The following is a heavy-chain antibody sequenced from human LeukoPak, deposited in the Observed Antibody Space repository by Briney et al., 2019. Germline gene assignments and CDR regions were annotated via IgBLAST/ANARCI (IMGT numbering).Heavy chain of an antibody. J-gene: IGHJ4*02. CDR2: IYYSGST. Sequence: PTETLSLTCTVSGGSISSYYWSWIRQPPGKGLEWIGYIYYSGSTNYNPSLKSRVTISVDTSKNQFSLKLSSVTAADTAVYYCARGGGYYPFDYWGQGTLVTVSS. CDR1: GGSISSYY. V-gene: IGHV4-59*01. CDR3: ARGGGYYPFDY. D-gene: IGHD3-3*01.